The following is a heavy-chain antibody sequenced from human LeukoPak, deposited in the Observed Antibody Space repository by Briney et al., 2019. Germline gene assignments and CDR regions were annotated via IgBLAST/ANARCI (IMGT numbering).Heavy chain of an antibody. CDR1: GFTFDDYA. CDR2: ISWNSGSI. D-gene: IGHD6-19*01. Sequence: GGSLRLSCAASGFTFDDYAMHWVRQPPGKGLEWVSGISWNSGSIDYADSVKGRFTISRDNAKNSLYLQMNSLRVEDTAFYYCAKDNRRHYTSGPNPDSLHWGQGALVTVSS. V-gene: IGHV3-9*01. J-gene: IGHJ4*02. CDR3: AKDNRRHYTSGPNPDSLH.